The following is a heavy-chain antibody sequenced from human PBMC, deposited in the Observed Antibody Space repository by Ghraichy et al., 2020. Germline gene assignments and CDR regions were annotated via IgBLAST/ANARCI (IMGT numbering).Heavy chain of an antibody. CDR1: GGSISSYY. CDR2: IYYSGST. J-gene: IGHJ3*02. Sequence: SETLSLTCTVSGGSISSYYWSWIRQPPGKGLEWIEYIYYSGSTNYNPSLKSRVTISVDTSKNQFSLKLSSVTAADTAVYYCAAKGYYYDSAFDIWGQGTMVTVSS. D-gene: IGHD3-22*01. CDR3: AAKGYYYDSAFDI. V-gene: IGHV4-59*01.